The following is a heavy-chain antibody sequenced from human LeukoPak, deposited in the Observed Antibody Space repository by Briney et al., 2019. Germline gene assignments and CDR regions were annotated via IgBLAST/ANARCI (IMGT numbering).Heavy chain of an antibody. J-gene: IGHJ4*02. V-gene: IGHV3-11*04. Sequence: GGSLRLSCAASGFIFRDYYIGWIRQTPEKGLEWVSYISSSSSTIYYADSVKGRFTISRDNAKNSLYLQMNSLRAEDTAVYYCARVKVDTAMPTSWGQGTLVTVSS. CDR1: GFIFRDYY. D-gene: IGHD5-18*01. CDR3: ARVKVDTAMPTS. CDR2: ISSSSSTI.